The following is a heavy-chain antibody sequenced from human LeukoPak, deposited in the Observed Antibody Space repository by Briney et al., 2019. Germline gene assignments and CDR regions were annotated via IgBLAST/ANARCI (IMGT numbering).Heavy chain of an antibody. CDR3: ARDQRGRYCSSTSCDNWFDP. V-gene: IGHV4-38-2*02. CDR1: GYSISSGYY. Sequence: SETLSLTCAVSGYSISSGYYWGWIRQPPGKGLEWIGSIYHSGSTYYNQSLKSRVTISVDTSKNQFSLKLSSVTAADTAVYYCARDQRGRYCSSTSCDNWFDPWGQGTLVTVSS. J-gene: IGHJ5*02. CDR2: IYHSGST. D-gene: IGHD2-2*01.